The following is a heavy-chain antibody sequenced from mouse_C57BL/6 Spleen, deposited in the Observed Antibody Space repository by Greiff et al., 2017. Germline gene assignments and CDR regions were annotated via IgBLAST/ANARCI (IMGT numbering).Heavy chain of an antibody. CDR3: ARSHYRYFDV. D-gene: IGHD2-12*01. V-gene: IGHV1-55*01. J-gene: IGHJ1*03. CDR2: IYPGSGST. CDR1: VYTFTSYC. Sequence: QVQLQQPGAELVKPGASVKMSCKASVYTFTSYCITWVKQRPGPGLEWIGAIYPGSGSTTYNEKFKSKATLTVDTSSSTAYMQLSSLTSEDSAVYYCARSHYRYFDVWGTGTTVTGSA.